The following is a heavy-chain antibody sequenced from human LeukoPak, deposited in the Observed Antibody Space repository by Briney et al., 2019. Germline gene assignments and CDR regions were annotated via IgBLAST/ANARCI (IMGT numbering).Heavy chain of an antibody. D-gene: IGHD3-22*01. Sequence: SGGSLRLSCAASGFTFDDYAMHWVRQAPGKGLEWVSSISSSSSYIYYADSVKGRFTISRDNAKNSLYLQMNSLKVEDTAMYYCARLKGRYHDSSGYYPFFPWGQGTLVTVSS. CDR3: ARLKGRYHDSSGYYPFFP. V-gene: IGHV3-21*01. CDR1: GFTFDDYA. J-gene: IGHJ5*02. CDR2: ISSSSSYI.